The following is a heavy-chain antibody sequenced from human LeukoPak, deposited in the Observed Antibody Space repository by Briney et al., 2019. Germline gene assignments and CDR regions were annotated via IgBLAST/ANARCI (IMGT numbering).Heavy chain of an antibody. CDR3: AKDRSYSSSWGGLDV. D-gene: IGHD6-13*01. J-gene: IGHJ6*02. V-gene: IGHV3-20*04. CDR1: GFTFDDYG. Sequence: GGSLRLSCAASGFTFDDYGMSWVRPAPGKGLEWVSGIDRNGDSTGYADSVEGRFTISRDNAKNSLYLQMNSLRAEDTALYYCAKDRSYSSSWGGLDVWGQGTTVTVSS. CDR2: IDRNGDST.